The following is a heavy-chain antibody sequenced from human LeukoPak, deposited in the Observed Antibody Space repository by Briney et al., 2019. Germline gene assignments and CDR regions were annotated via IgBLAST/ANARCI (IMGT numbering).Heavy chain of an antibody. CDR3: ARAKYDSSGYYRARKPYYFDY. Sequence: PSETLSLTCAVYGGSFSGYYWSWIRQPPGKGLEWIGEINHSGSTNYNPSLKSRVTISLDTSKNQFSLKLSSVTAADTAVFYCARAKYDSSGYYRARKPYYFDYWGQGTLVTVSS. V-gene: IGHV4-34*01. CDR1: GGSFSGYY. CDR2: INHSGST. D-gene: IGHD3-22*01. J-gene: IGHJ4*02.